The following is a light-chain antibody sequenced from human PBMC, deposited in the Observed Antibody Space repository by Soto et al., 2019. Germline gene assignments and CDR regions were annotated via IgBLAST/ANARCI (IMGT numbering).Light chain of an antibody. CDR3: SSYADSNTFV. Sequence: QSVLTQPPSASGSPGQSVTISCTGTSSDVGHYNYVSWYQHHPGKAPKLMIFEVTKRPSGVPDRFSGSKSGNTASLTVSGLHAEDEADYYCSSYADSNTFVFGTGTKVS. J-gene: IGLJ1*01. CDR2: EVT. V-gene: IGLV2-8*01. CDR1: SSDVGHYNY.